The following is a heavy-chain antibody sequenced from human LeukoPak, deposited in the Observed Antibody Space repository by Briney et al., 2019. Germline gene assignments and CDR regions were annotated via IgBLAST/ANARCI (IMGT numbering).Heavy chain of an antibody. J-gene: IGHJ4*02. CDR1: GFTFSSYA. Sequence: GGSLRLSCAASGFTFSSYAMSWVRQAPGEGLEWVSAISGSGGSTYYADSVKGRFTISRDNSKNTLYLQMNSLRAEDTAVYYCAKDLTYYYGSSGYSLAPYYFDYWGQGTLVTVSS. V-gene: IGHV3-23*01. D-gene: IGHD3-22*01. CDR3: AKDLTYYYGSSGYSLAPYYFDY. CDR2: ISGSGGST.